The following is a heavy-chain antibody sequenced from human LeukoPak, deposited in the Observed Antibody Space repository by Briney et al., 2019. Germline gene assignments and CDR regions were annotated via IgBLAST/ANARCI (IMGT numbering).Heavy chain of an antibody. CDR2: IYYSGST. D-gene: IGHD3-10*01. V-gene: IGHV4-61*08. J-gene: IGHJ6*02. CDR1: GGSISSGGYY. Sequence: SQTLSLTCTVSGGSISSGGYYWSWIRQPPGKGLEWIGYIYYSGSTNYNPSLKSRVTMSVDTSKNQFSLKLSSVTAADTAVYYCAREGMYYYGSGSRMSSYYYYGMDVWGQGTTVTVSS. CDR3: AREGMYYYGSGSRMSSYYYYGMDV.